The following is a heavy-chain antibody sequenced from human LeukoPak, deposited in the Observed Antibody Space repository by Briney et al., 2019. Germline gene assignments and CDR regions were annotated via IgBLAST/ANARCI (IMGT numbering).Heavy chain of an antibody. CDR3: RREVRSAWASFAP. CDR1: GGSFSDHY. CDR2: TNRRGST. Sequence: SETLSLTCGGYGGSFSDHYWNWIRQSPGKGLEWIGETNRRGSTNSNPSLKSRVTISPDTSKNEFSLKLTSVTAADTAVYYCRREVRSAWASFAPWGQGTLVIVSS. V-gene: IGHV4-34*01. D-gene: IGHD1-26*01. J-gene: IGHJ5*02.